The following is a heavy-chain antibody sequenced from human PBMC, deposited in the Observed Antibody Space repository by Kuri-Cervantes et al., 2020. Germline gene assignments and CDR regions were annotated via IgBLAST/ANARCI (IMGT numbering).Heavy chain of an antibody. Sequence: SETLSLTCTVSGGSISSSSYYWGWIRQPPGKGLEWIGSIYYSGSTYYNPSLKSRVTISVDTSKNKFSLKLSSVTAADTAVYYCASGRAEWLVPAMVRKRRNYWGQGTLVTVSS. CDR2: IYYSGST. D-gene: IGHD6-19*01. V-gene: IGHV4-39*01. CDR1: GGSISSSSYY. CDR3: ASGRAEWLVPAMVRKRRNY. J-gene: IGHJ4*02.